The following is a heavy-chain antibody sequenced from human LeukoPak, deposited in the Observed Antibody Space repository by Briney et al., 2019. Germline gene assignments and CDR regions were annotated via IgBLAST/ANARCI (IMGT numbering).Heavy chain of an antibody. CDR2: IYYSGST. CDR1: GGSISSGGYY. J-gene: IGHJ3*02. V-gene: IGHV4-31*03. Sequence: SETLSLTCTVSGGSISSGGYYWSWIRQHPGKGLEWIGYIYYSGSTYYNPSLKSRVTISVDTSKNQFSLKLSSVTAEDTAVYFCARDPYYYEHSGYEFGAFDIWGQGTKVIVSS. CDR3: ARDPYYYEHSGYEFGAFDI. D-gene: IGHD3-22*01.